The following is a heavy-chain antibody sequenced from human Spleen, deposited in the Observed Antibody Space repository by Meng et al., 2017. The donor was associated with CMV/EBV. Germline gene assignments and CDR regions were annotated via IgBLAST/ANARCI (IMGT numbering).Heavy chain of an antibody. Sequence: SVKVSCKASGGTFSSYAISWVRQAPGQGLEWMGGIIPIFGTANYAQKFQGRVTITTDESTSTAYMALSSLRSEDTAVYYCASCSGGSCYSRPNFDYWGQGTLVTVSS. CDR2: IIPIFGTA. V-gene: IGHV1-69*05. CDR3: ASCSGGSCYSRPNFDY. D-gene: IGHD2-15*01. CDR1: GGTFSSYA. J-gene: IGHJ4*02.